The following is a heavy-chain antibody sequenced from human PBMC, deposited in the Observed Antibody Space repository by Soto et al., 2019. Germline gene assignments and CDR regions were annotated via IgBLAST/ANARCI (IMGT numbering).Heavy chain of an antibody. V-gene: IGHV3-23*01. Sequence: EVQLLESGGGLVQPGGSLRLSCAASGFTFSSYAMSWVRQAPGKGLEWVSAISGSGGSTYYADSVKGRFTISRDNSKNTLYLQMNSLRAEDTAVYYCAKAGHTIFGVVVYFDYWGQGTLVTVSS. CDR3: AKAGHTIFGVVVYFDY. CDR1: GFTFSSYA. J-gene: IGHJ4*02. D-gene: IGHD3-3*01. CDR2: ISGSGGST.